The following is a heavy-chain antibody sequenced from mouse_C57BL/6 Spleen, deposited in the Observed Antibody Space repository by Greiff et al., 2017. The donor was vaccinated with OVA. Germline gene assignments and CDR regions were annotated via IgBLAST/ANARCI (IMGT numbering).Heavy chain of an antibody. V-gene: IGHV5-6*01. D-gene: IGHD1-1*01. CDR2: ISSGGSYT. J-gene: IGHJ4*01. CDR1: GFTFSSYG. CDR3: ARHEIYYGSSYGAMDY. Sequence: EVQRVESGGDLVKPGGSLKLSCAASGFTFSSYGMSWVRQTPDKRLEWVATISSGGSYTYYPDSVKGRFTISRDNAKNTLYLQMSSLKSEDTAMYYCARHEIYYGSSYGAMDYWGQGTSVTVSS.